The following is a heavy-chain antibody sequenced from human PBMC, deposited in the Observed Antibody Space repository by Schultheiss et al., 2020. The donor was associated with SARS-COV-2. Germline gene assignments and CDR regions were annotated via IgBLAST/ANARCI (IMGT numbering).Heavy chain of an antibody. J-gene: IGHJ6*02. V-gene: IGHV3-74*01. CDR2: INSDGSST. CDR1: GFTFNTYW. D-gene: IGHD6-19*01. Sequence: GGSLRLSCAASGFTFNTYWMHWFRQVPGKGLVWVSRINSDGSSTSYADSVKGRFTISRDNAKNTLYLQMHSLRVEDTAIYYCARDVDSSAWNGMDVWGQGTTVTVSS. CDR3: ARDVDSSAWNGMDV.